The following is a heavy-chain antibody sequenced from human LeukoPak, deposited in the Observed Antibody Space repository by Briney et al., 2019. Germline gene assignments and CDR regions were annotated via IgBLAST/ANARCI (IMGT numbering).Heavy chain of an antibody. CDR3: ARRRSCSGDCYYRWYFDL. CDR1: GFTFSSNA. CDR2: IGSTTT. Sequence: GGSLRLSCAASGFTFSSNAMSWVRQAPGRGLEWVSVIGSTTTYYADSVKGRFTISRDNSKNTVYLQMNSLRAEDTAMYYCARRRSCSGDCYYRWYFDLWGRGTFVTVSS. J-gene: IGHJ2*01. D-gene: IGHD2-21*02. V-gene: IGHV3-23*01.